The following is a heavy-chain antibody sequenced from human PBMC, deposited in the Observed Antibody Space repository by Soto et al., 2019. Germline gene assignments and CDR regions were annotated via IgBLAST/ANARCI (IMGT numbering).Heavy chain of an antibody. V-gene: IGHV1-3*01. Sequence: QVQLVQSGAEVKKPGASVKVSCKASGYTFTSYAMHWVRQAPGQRLEWMGWINAGNGNTKYSQKFQGRVTITRDTYESTAYMELSSLRSEDTAGYYCSREEGCQDYFDYWGQGPLVTVSS. CDR2: INAGNGNT. CDR1: GYTFTSYA. CDR3: SREEGCQDYFDY. J-gene: IGHJ4*02.